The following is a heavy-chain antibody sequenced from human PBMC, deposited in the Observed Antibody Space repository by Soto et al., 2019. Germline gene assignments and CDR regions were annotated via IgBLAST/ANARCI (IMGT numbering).Heavy chain of an antibody. D-gene: IGHD6-13*01. CDR2: ISASP. Sequence: EMQLLESGGGLVQAGGSLRLSCAASGFTVSSYALNWVRQAPGKGLEWVSGISASPYYADSVKGRFTISRDTSKNTLYLHMNSLRAEDTAIYFCAIRMYSTRWYYLDYCGQGTLVTVSS. V-gene: IGHV3-23*01. J-gene: IGHJ4*02. CDR1: GFTVSSYA. CDR3: AIRMYSTRWYYLDY.